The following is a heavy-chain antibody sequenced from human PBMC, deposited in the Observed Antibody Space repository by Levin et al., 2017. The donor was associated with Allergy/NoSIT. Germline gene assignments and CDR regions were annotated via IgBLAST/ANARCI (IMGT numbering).Heavy chain of an antibody. J-gene: IGHJ4*02. Sequence: SQTLSLTCAVSGGSISSGGYSWSWIRQPPGKGLEWIGNIYLSGSTNDNPSLKSRVTMSVDRSKNQFSLKLSYVTAADTAVYYCARVARYSYGYCFDYWGQGTLVTVSS. CDR1: GGSISSGGYS. D-gene: IGHD5-18*01. CDR2: IYLSGST. V-gene: IGHV4-30-2*01. CDR3: ARVARYSYGYCFDY.